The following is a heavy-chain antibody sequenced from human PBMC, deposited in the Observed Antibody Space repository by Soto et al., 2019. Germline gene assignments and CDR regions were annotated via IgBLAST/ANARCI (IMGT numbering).Heavy chain of an antibody. D-gene: IGHD4-17*01. CDR3: ARGADLSGSTVTFDE. J-gene: IGHJ4*02. Sequence: GSLRLSCAASGFTFSSYAMHWVRQAPGKGLEWVAVISYDGSNKYYADSVKGRFTISRDNSKNTLYLQMNSLRAEDTAVYYCARGADLSGSTVTFDEWGQGTLVTVSS. CDR1: GFTFSSYA. V-gene: IGHV3-30-3*01. CDR2: ISYDGSNK.